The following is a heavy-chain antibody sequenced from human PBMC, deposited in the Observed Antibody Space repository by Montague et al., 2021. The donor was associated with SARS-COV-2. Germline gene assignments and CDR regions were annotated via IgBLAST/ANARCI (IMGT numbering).Heavy chain of an antibody. D-gene: IGHD5-12*01. Sequence: CAISGDSVSSNSAAWNWIRQSPSRGLEWLGRTYCRSKWHNDYAVSVKSRITINPDISKNQFSLQLKSVTPEDTAVYYCARGWVATIPHMDNWGQGSLVIVSS. J-gene: IGHJ4*02. CDR1: GDSVSSNSAA. CDR2: TYCRSKWHN. V-gene: IGHV6-1*01. CDR3: ARGWVATIPHMDN.